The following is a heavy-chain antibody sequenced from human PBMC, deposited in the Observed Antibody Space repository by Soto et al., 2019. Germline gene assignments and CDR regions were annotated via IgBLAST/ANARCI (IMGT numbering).Heavy chain of an antibody. J-gene: IGHJ6*02. D-gene: IGHD3-3*01. CDR2: ISGSSGIT. V-gene: IGHV3-23*01. CDR1: GFTFFNYA. Sequence: PGGSLRLSCAASGFTFFNYAMSWVRQAPGKGLEWVSGISGSSGITDYAESVKGRFTISRDNSKNTMYLQMESLRAEDAAVYFCAKDSAYDFRQNPYYYYGMDVWGQGTTVTVSS. CDR3: AKDSAYDFRQNPYYYYGMDV.